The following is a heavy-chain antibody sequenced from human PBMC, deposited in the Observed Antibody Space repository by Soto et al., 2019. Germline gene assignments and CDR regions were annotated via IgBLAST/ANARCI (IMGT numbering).Heavy chain of an antibody. CDR1: GGSFSGYY. J-gene: IGHJ4*02. V-gene: IGHV4-34*01. CDR3: ARVPTTV. Sequence: SETLSLTCAVYGGSFSGYYWSWIRQPPGKGLEWIGEINHSGSTNYNPSLKSRVTISVDTSKNQFSLKLSSVTAADTAVYYCARVPTTVWGQGTLVTVSS. CDR2: INHSGST. D-gene: IGHD4-17*01.